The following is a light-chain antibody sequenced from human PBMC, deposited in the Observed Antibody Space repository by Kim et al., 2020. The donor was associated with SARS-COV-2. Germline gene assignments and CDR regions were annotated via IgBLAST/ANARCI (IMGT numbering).Light chain of an antibody. CDR3: LQYFNTPYT. CDR2: WAS. Sequence: RDTSKCKCSKSDWLRTNNNDLLAGYQQRQGQPPKVLIYWASTRASGVPDRFSASGSGTDFTLTISSLQAEDVAVYYCLQYFNTPYTFGQGTKLEI. CDR1: KSDWLRTNNNDL. V-gene: IGKV4-1*01. J-gene: IGKJ2*01.